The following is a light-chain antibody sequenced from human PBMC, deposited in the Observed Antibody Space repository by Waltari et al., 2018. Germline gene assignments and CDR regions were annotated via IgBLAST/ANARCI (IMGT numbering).Light chain of an antibody. CDR1: SSDVGGYDY. J-gene: IGLJ2*01. Sequence: QSALTQPASVSGSPGQSISISCTGTSSDVGGYDYVSWYQQHPGKAPKLMIYAVTHLPSGVPNRFSGSKSGITASLTISVLQPEDEADYYCSSYTTDSLGVFGGGTKLTVL. CDR3: SSYTTDSLGV. V-gene: IGLV2-14*03. CDR2: AVT.